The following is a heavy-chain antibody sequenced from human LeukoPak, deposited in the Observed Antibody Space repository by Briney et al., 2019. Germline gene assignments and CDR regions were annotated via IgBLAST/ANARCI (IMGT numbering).Heavy chain of an antibody. J-gene: IGHJ4*02. CDR1: GFTFSSYA. CDR2: ISGSGGST. Sequence: GGSLRLSCAASGFTFSSYAMSWVRQAPGKGLEWVSAISGSGGSTYYADSVKGRFTISRDNSKNTLYLQMNSLRAEDTAVYYCARDSSGWYYFDYWGLGTLVTVSS. D-gene: IGHD6-19*01. V-gene: IGHV3-23*01. CDR3: ARDSSGWYYFDY.